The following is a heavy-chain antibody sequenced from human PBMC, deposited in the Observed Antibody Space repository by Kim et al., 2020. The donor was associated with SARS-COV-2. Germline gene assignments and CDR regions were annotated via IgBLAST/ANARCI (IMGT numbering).Heavy chain of an antibody. D-gene: IGHD1-26*01. V-gene: IGHV3-33*06. J-gene: IGHJ4*02. CDR3: AKDEGDGGANPLDY. CDR2: IWYDGTTK. Sequence: GGSLRLSCAASGFTFSSYAMHWVRQAPGKGLEWVAVIWYDGTTKYYADSVKGRYTISRDNSKNTLYVQMNSLRAEDTAVYYCAKDEGDGGANPLDYWGQGALGTVSS. CDR1: GFTFSSYA.